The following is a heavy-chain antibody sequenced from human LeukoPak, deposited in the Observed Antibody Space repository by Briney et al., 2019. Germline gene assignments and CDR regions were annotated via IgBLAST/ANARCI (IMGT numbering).Heavy chain of an antibody. D-gene: IGHD6-25*01. Sequence: GGSLRLCCAASGFTFSSYSMNWVRHAPGKGLEGVSYISSSSSTIYYADSVKGRFTISRDNAKNSLYLQMNSLRAEDTAVYYCAIEAAISYYYYMDVWGKGTTVTVSS. J-gene: IGHJ6*03. V-gene: IGHV3-48*01. CDR1: GFTFSSYS. CDR2: ISSSSSTI. CDR3: AIEAAISYYYYMDV.